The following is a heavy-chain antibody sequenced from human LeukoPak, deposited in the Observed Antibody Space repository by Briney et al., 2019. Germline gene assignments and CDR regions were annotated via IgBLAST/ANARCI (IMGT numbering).Heavy chain of an antibody. Sequence: GGSLRLSCAASGFTFSSYWMSWVRQAPGKGLEWVANIKQDGSEKYYVDSVKGRFTISRDNAKNSLFLQMNSLRAEDTAVYYCARGGRWLPRYYFDYWGQGTLVTVSS. CDR2: IKQDGSEK. J-gene: IGHJ4*02. D-gene: IGHD5-24*01. V-gene: IGHV3-7*01. CDR3: ARGGRWLPRYYFDY. CDR1: GFTFSSYW.